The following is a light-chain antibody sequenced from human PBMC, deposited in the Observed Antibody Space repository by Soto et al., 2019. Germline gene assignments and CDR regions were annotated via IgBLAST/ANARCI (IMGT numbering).Light chain of an antibody. CDR1: QSVSSSY. J-gene: IGKJ4*01. CDR3: QHYGSLVLT. V-gene: IGKV3-20*01. Sequence: EIVLTQSPGTLSLSPGERATLSCRASQSVSSSYLAWYQQKPGQAPRLLISGASSRATGIPDRFSGSGSVTDFTLTISRLEPEDFAVYYCQHYGSLVLTFGGGTKVEIK. CDR2: GAS.